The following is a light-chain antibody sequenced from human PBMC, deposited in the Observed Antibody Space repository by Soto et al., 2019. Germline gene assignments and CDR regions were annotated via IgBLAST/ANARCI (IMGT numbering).Light chain of an antibody. J-gene: IGLJ3*02. Sequence: QSALTQPASVSASPGQSITISCTGTSSDIGIYDYVSWYQQHPGKAPKLIIHEVSHRPSGVSGRFSGSKSVNTASLTISGLQAEEEAGYSCCSFRRVKTGVFDGGNTVAVL. V-gene: IGLV2-14*01. CDR3: CSFRRVKTGV. CDR1: SSDIGIYDY. CDR2: EVS.